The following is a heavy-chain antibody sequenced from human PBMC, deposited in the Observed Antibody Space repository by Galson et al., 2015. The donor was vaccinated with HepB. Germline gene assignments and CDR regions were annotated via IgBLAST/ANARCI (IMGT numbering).Heavy chain of an antibody. CDR3: ARGIRNSFDL. J-gene: IGHJ3*01. D-gene: IGHD2-21*01. CDR1: SVSSNGIA. Sequence: SVSSNGIAWNWIRQSPSRGLEWLERTYYRSKWYRDYAVSVKGRITVNPDTSRNQFSLQLSSVTPDDTAIYYCARGIRNSFDLWGQGTMVTVSP. V-gene: IGHV6-1*01. CDR2: TYYRSKWYR.